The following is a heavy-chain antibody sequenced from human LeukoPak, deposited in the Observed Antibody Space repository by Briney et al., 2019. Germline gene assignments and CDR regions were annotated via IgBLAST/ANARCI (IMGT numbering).Heavy chain of an antibody. V-gene: IGHV3-30-3*01. J-gene: IGHJ4*02. D-gene: IGHD6-19*01. CDR1: GFTFSSYA. Sequence: GRSLRLSCAASGFTFSSYAMHWVRQAPGKGLEWVASISYDGSKKYYADSLKGRFTISRDNSKKTLYLQMNSLRAEDTAVYYCASFRAVAGTGYWGQGTLVTVS. CDR2: ISYDGSKK. CDR3: ASFRAVAGTGY.